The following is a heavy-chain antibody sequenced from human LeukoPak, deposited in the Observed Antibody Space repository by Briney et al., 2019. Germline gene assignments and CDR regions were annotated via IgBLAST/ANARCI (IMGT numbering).Heavy chain of an antibody. CDR3: ARGYYYYYMDV. J-gene: IGHJ6*03. Sequence: SVKVSCKASGCTFSSYAISWVRQAPGQGLEWMGGIIPIFGTANYAQKFQGRVTITADESTSTAYMELSSLRAEDTALYYCARGYYYYYMDVWGKGTTVTVSS. CDR2: IIPIFGTA. V-gene: IGHV1-69*13. CDR1: GCTFSSYA.